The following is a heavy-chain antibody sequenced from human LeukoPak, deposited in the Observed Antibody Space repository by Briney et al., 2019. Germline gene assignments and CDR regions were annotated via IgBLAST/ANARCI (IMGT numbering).Heavy chain of an antibody. V-gene: IGHV3-30*18. J-gene: IGHJ4*02. Sequence: GGSLRLSCAASGFTLSSYGMHWVRQAPGKGLEWVAVISYDGSNKYYADSVKGRFTISRDNSKNTLYLQMNSLRAEDTAVYFCAKTPWDVAAAGFYCEYWGQGTLVTVSS. CDR3: AKTPWDVAAAGFYCEY. CDR1: GFTLSSYG. D-gene: IGHD6-13*01. CDR2: ISYDGSNK.